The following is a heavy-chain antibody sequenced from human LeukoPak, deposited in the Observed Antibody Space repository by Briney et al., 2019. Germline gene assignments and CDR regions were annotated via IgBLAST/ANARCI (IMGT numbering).Heavy chain of an antibody. CDR3: ARLPQRLSSVDS. J-gene: IGHJ5*01. V-gene: IGHV5-51*01. CDR1: GYSFTSYW. CDR2: IYPGDSDT. D-gene: IGHD2/OR15-2a*01. Sequence: GESLQISCKGSGYSFTSYWIGWVRQMPGKGLEWMGIIYPGDSDTRYSPSFQSQVTISADKSISTAFLQWSSLKASDTAMYYCARLPQRLSSVDSWGQGTLVTVSS.